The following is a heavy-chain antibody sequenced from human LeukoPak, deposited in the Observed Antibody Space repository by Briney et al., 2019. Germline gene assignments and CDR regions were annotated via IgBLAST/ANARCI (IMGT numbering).Heavy chain of an antibody. CDR2: INHSGST. CDR3: ANTMVRGVVRY. D-gene: IGHD3-10*01. Sequence: KPSETLSLTCAVYGGSFSGYYWSWIRQPPEKGLEWIGEINHSGSTNYNPSLKSRVTISVDTSKNQFSLKLSSVTAADTAVYYCANTMVRGVVRYWGQGTLVTVSS. CDR1: GGSFSGYY. J-gene: IGHJ4*02. V-gene: IGHV4-34*01.